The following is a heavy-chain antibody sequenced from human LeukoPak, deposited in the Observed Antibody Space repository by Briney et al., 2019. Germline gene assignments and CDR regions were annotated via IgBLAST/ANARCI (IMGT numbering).Heavy chain of an antibody. V-gene: IGHV1-46*01. J-gene: IGHJ4*02. CDR2: INPSGGST. D-gene: IGHD1-14*01. CDR1: GYTFTSYY. CDR3: ARDGELPGTPRY. Sequence: ASVKVSCKASGYTFTSYYMHWVRQAPGQGLEWMGIINPSGGSTSYAQKFQGKVTMTRDTSTSTVYMELSSLRSEDTAVYCCARDGELPGTPRYWGQGTLVAVSS.